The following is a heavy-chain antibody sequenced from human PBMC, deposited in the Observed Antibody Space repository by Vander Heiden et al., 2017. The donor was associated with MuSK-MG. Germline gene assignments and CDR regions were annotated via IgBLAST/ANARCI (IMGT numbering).Heavy chain of an antibody. V-gene: IGHV3-23*01. CDR1: GFTFSSYD. Sequence: EVQLLESGGDLVQPGGSLSLSCAASGFTFSSYDMGWVRQAPGKGLECVSTISGSADSTYYADSVKGRFTISRDNSKNTLYLQMNSLRAEDTAVYYCAKRRDYFDSWGQGTLVTVSS. J-gene: IGHJ4*02. CDR2: ISGSADST. CDR3: AKRRDYFDS.